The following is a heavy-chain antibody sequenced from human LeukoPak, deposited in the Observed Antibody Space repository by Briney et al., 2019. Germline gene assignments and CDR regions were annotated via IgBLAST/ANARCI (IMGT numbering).Heavy chain of an antibody. D-gene: IGHD6-6*01. V-gene: IGHV3-21*01. CDR1: GFTFSSYS. CDR2: ISSSSSYI. Sequence: GGSLRLSCAASGFTFSSYSMTWVRQAPGKGLEWVSYISSSSSYIYYADSVKGRFTISRNNAKNSLYLQMNSLRAEDTAVYYCARAAYSSSPDYWGQGTLVTVSS. CDR3: ARAAYSSSPDY. J-gene: IGHJ4*02.